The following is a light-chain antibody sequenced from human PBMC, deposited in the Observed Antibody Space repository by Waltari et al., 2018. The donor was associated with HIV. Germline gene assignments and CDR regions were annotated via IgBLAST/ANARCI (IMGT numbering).Light chain of an antibody. CDR3: ASYTANDTVL. CDR1: DSDFGFYNF. V-gene: IGLV2-14*01. J-gene: IGLJ3*02. Sequence: TISCTGADSDFGFYNFVSWYHQYPGKVPKVILSKVDSRASGVSDRFSGSKSGNTASLRISGLRTEDEGVYFCASYTANDTVLFAGGTTVTVL. CDR2: KVD.